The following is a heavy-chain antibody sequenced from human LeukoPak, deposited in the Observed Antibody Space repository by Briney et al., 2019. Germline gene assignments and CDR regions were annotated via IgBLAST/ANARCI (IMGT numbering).Heavy chain of an antibody. D-gene: IGHD1-7*01. CDR1: GFTFSSHW. Sequence: GGSLRLSCAASGFTFSSHWVSWVRQAPGKRLQWVANINQDGDEKHYVDSVRGRFAISRDNTKNSLYLQMNSLRVEDSAVYYCASNWDYVRGYGMDVWGQGTTVAVSS. J-gene: IGHJ6*02. CDR3: ASNWDYVRGYGMDV. CDR2: INQDGDEK. V-gene: IGHV3-7*01.